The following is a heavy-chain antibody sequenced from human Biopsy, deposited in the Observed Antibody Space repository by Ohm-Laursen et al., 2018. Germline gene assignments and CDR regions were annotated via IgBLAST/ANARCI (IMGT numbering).Heavy chain of an antibody. V-gene: IGHV4-61*01. J-gene: IGHJ4*02. CDR1: GDSVSSGSFY. CDR2: IYSGGNT. CDR3: ARGRRTSGWPYFAN. D-gene: IGHD6-19*01. Sequence: GTLSLTCAVSGDSVSSGSFYWTWIRQPPGQGLEYIGFIYSGGNTNYNPSLQNRVTMSVDTSKNQISLKLSSVIAADTAVYYCARGRRTSGWPYFANWGQGTLVIVSS.